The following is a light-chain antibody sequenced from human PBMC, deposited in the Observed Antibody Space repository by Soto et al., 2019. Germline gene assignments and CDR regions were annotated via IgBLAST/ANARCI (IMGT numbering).Light chain of an antibody. V-gene: IGKV3-15*01. CDR1: HSAASA. CDR2: DAS. Sequence: EIVLTQSPATLSVSPGERATLSCGASHSAASAVAWYQQKPGQAPRLLIYDASTRATGIPARFSGSGSATEFTLTISSLQSEDFAVYSCQQYRDWPLTFGGGTKVDIK. J-gene: IGKJ4*01. CDR3: QQYRDWPLT.